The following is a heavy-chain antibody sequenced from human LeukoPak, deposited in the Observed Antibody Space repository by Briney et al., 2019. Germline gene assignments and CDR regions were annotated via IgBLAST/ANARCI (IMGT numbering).Heavy chain of an antibody. V-gene: IGHV3-23*01. CDR1: GFTFSSYA. CDR2: ISCSGGST. D-gene: IGHD6-19*01. Sequence: QAGGALRLACAASGFTFSSYASSWVRQAPGKGLEWVSAISCSGGSTYYADSVKGRFTISSDNSKNTRYLQMNSRRAEDTAVYHCAKDQTWLVPDGWFDPWGQGTLVPVSS. CDR3: AKDQTWLVPDGWFDP. J-gene: IGHJ5*02.